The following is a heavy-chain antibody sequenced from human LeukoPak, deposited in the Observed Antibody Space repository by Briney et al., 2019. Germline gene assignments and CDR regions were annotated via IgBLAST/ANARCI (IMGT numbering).Heavy chain of an antibody. CDR1: GDSVSSNSVT. CDR2: TYYRSKWYN. V-gene: IGHV6-1*01. Sequence: SQTLSLTCAISGDSVSSNSVTWNWIRQSPSRGLEWLGRTYYRSKWYNDYAVSVKSRITINPDTSKNQFSLQLNSVTPEDTAVYYCARDYVAVAGFWFDPWGQGTLVTVSS. J-gene: IGHJ5*02. CDR3: ARDYVAVAGFWFDP. D-gene: IGHD6-19*01.